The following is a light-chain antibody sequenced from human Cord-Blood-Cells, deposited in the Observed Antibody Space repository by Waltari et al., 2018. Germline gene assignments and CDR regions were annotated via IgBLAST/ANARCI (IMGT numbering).Light chain of an antibody. CDR3: QAWDSSTVV. J-gene: IGLJ2*01. V-gene: IGLV3-1*01. CDR1: KWGDKY. CDR2: QDG. Sequence: SYEMTQPHSVSVSPGQTASITCSGDKWGDKYACWYQQKPGQSPVLVIYQDGKRPSGIPERFSGSNSGNTATLTISGTQAMDEADYYCQAWDSSTVVFGGGTKLTVL.